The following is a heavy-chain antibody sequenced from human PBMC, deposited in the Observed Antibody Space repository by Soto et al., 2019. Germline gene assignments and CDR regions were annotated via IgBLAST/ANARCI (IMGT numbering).Heavy chain of an antibody. J-gene: IGHJ4*02. CDR2: INHSGST. D-gene: IGHD6-19*01. CDR1: GGSFNGYY. CDR3: ARGQEQWLLRPWDY. Sequence: QVQLQQWGPGLLKPSETLSLTCDVYGGSFNGYYWSWIRQPPGKGLEWSGVINHSGSTNYNPSLKSRVTVSVDTSKNQFSLKLTSVTAADTAVYYCARGQEQWLLRPWDYWGQGTLVTVSS. V-gene: IGHV4-34*01.